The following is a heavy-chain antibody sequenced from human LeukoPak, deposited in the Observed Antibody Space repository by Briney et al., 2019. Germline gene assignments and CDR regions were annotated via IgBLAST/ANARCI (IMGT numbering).Heavy chain of an antibody. J-gene: IGHJ6*01. CDR2: IWYDGSNK. D-gene: IGHD6-13*01. CDR3: ARDWSGGYSSSWYVRYYYGMDV. Sequence: GGSLRLSCAASGFTFSSYGMHWVRQAPGKGLEWVAVIWYDGSNKYYADSVKGRFTISRDNSKNTLYLQMNSLRAEDTAAYYCARDWSGGYSSSWYVRYYYGMDVWGQGTTVTVSS. CDR1: GFTFSSYG. V-gene: IGHV3-33*01.